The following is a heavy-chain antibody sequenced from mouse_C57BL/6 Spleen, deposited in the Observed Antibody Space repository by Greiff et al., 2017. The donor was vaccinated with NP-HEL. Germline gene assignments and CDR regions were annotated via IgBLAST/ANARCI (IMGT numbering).Heavy chain of an antibody. D-gene: IGHD1-1*01. Sequence: QVQLQQSGAELVKPGASVKISCKASGYAFSSYWMNWVKQRPGKGLEWIGQIYPGDGDTNYNGKFKGKATLTADKSSSTAYMQLSSLTSEDSAVYFCARWGTTVVDWYFDVWGTGTTVTVSS. CDR2: IYPGDGDT. CDR3: ARWGTTVVDWYFDV. CDR1: GYAFSSYW. V-gene: IGHV1-80*01. J-gene: IGHJ1*03.